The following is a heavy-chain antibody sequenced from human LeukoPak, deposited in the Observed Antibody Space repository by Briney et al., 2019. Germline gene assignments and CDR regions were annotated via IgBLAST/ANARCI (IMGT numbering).Heavy chain of an antibody. CDR1: GYTFTGYY. CDR3: ARHSYSSGYHYFDY. J-gene: IGHJ4*02. V-gene: IGHV1-2*02. Sequence: ASVKVSCKASGYTFTGYYMHWVRQAPGQGLEWMGWINPNSGGTNYAQKFQGRVTMTRDMSISTAYMELSRLRSDDTAVYYCARHSYSSGYHYFDYWGQGTLVTVSS. D-gene: IGHD6-19*01. CDR2: INPNSGGT.